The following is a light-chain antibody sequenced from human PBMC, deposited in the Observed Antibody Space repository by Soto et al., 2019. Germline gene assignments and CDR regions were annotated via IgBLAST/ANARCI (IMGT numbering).Light chain of an antibody. Sequence: EIVLTPSPGTLSLSPGERATLSCRASQSVSNNYLAWYQQKPGQAPRLLIYGASNRATGIPDRFSGSGSGTDFALTISSLEPEDFAVYDGQQRSNWPLTVGQGTKVDIK. J-gene: IGKJ1*01. V-gene: IGKV3D-20*02. CDR1: QSVSNNY. CDR3: QQRSNWPLT. CDR2: GAS.